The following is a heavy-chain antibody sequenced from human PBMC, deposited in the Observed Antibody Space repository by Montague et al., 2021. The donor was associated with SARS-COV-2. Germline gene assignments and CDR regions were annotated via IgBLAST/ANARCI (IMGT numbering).Heavy chain of an antibody. D-gene: IGHD1-26*01. Sequence: SLSLSFSASGFTFGDYAMHWVRQAPGKGLEWVSGISWNSGSIGHADSVKGRFTISRDNAKNSLYLQMNSLRAEDTALYYCAKDNQWGFYYMDVWGKGTTVTVSS. J-gene: IGHJ6*03. CDR3: AKDNQWGFYYMDV. V-gene: IGHV3-9*01. CDR2: ISWNSGSI. CDR1: GFTFGDYA.